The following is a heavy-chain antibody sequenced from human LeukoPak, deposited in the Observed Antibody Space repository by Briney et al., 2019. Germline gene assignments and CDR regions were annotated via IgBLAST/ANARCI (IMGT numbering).Heavy chain of an antibody. CDR3: ARGLYGSPGDN. D-gene: IGHD1-26*01. CDR2: ISGSGGST. J-gene: IGHJ4*02. V-gene: IGHV3-23*01. CDR1: GFSFSSYA. Sequence: GGSLRLSCAASGFSFSSYAMTWVRQAPGKGLEWVSVISGSGGSTYYADSVKGRFTISRDNAKNTLYLQMNSLRAEDTAVYYCARGLYGSPGDNWGQGTLVSVSS.